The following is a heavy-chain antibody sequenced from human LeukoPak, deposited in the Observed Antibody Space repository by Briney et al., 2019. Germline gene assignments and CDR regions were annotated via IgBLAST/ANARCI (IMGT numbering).Heavy chain of an antibody. V-gene: IGHV3-21*01. Sequence: GGSLRLSCAASGFTFSSYSMNWVRQAPGKGLEWVSSISSSSSYIYYADSVKGRFTISRDNAKNSLYLQMNSLRAEDTAVYYCARDLSREAVRGVISYGMDVWGQGTTVTVSS. D-gene: IGHD3-10*01. CDR1: GFTFSSYS. CDR3: ARDLSREAVRGVISYGMDV. J-gene: IGHJ6*02. CDR2: ISSSSSYI.